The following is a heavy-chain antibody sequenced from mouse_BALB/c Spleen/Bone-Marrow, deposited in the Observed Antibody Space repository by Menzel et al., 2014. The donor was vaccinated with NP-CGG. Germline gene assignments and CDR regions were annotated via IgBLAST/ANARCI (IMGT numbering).Heavy chain of an antibody. Sequence: VQLQQPGAEFVKPGAPVKLSCKASGYTFTNYWMNWVKQRPGRGLEWIGRIDPSDSETHYNQKFKDKATLTVDKSSSTAYIQLSSLTSEDSAVYYCARGYYGRTYGWYFDVWGAGTTVTVSS. CDR1: GYTFTNYW. J-gene: IGHJ1*01. V-gene: IGHV1-69*02. D-gene: IGHD1-1*01. CDR2: IDPSDSET. CDR3: ARGYYGRTYGWYFDV.